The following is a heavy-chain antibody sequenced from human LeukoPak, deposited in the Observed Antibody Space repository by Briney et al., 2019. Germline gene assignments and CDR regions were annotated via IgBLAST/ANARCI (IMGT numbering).Heavy chain of an antibody. Sequence: GGSLRLSCAASGFTFSSYGMHWVRQAPGKGLEWVAFIRYDGSNKYYADSVKGRFTISRDNSKNTLYLQMNSLRAEDTAVYYCATQGGGSYFNYFDYWGQGTLVTVSS. CDR3: ATQGGGSYFNYFDY. D-gene: IGHD1-26*01. CDR1: GFTFSSYG. V-gene: IGHV3-30*02. CDR2: IRYDGSNK. J-gene: IGHJ4*02.